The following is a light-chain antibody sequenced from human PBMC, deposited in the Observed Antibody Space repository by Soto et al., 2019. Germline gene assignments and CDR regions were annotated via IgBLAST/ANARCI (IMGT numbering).Light chain of an antibody. V-gene: IGKV3-20*01. CDR3: QQYGSSPRT. CDR1: QSVSSSY. J-gene: IGKJ1*01. CDR2: GAS. Sequence: EIVLTQSPGTLSFYTGERATLSCRASQSVSSSYLAWYQQKPGQAPRLLIYGASSRATGIPDRFSGSGSGTDFTLTISRLEPEDFAVYYCQQYGSSPRTFGQGTKVDI.